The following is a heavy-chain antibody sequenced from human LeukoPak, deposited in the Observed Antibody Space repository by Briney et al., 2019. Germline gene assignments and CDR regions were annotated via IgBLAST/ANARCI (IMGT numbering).Heavy chain of an antibody. J-gene: IGHJ4*02. D-gene: IGHD3-3*01. CDR3: ARGGSRWFLYYFDY. V-gene: IGHV3-48*03. CDR1: GFTFSSYE. CDR2: ISSSVSTI. Sequence: GGSLRLSCAASGFTFSSYEMNWVRQAPGKGLEWISYISSSVSTIYYADSVKGRFTISRDNAKNSLFLQMNCLRAEDTAIYYCARGGSRWFLYYFDYWGQGTLVTVSS.